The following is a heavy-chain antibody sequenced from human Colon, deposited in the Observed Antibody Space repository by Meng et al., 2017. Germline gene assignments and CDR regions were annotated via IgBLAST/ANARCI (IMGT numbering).Heavy chain of an antibody. CDR3: ARQQGYGSGSYYDLYYYYGMDV. CDR1: GFTFSSYG. CDR2: IWYDGSNK. V-gene: IGHV3-33*01. J-gene: IGHJ6*02. D-gene: IGHD3-10*01. Sequence: GESLKISCAASGFTFSSYGMHWVRQAPGKGLEWVAVIWYDGSNKYYADSVKGRFTISRDNSKNTLYLQMNSLRAEDTAVYYCARQQGYGSGSYYDLYYYYGMDVWAKGPRSPSP.